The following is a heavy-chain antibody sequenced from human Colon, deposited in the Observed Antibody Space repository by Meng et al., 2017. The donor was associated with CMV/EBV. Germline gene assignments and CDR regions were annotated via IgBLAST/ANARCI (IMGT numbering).Heavy chain of an antibody. J-gene: IGHJ4*02. CDR2: ISASGANT. D-gene: IGHD3-22*01. CDR1: GFTFDNSA. CDR3: ARPPSDRSGYYYLLQY. Sequence: SGFTFDNSAIPWVRQAPGKGLEWVSSISASGANTYYADSVKGRFTISRDNSKKTVFLQMDGLRGEDTAVYYCARPPSDRSGYYYLLQYWGQGTLVTVSS. V-gene: IGHV3-23*01.